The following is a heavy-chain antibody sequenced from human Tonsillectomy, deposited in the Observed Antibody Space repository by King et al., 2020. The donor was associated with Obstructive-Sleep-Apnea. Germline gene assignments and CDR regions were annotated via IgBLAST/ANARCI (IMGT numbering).Heavy chain of an antibody. CDR1: GFTFSSYA. CDR2: ISYDGSNK. J-gene: IGHJ4*02. D-gene: IGHD3-22*01. V-gene: IGHV3-30-3*01. CDR3: ARDSHPVTMIVLVAPLDY. Sequence: QLVQSGGGVVQPGRSLRLSCAASGFTFSSYAMHWVRQAPGKGLEWVAVISYDGSNKYYADSVKGRFTISRDNSKNTLYLQMNSLRAEDTAVYYCARDSHPVTMIVLVAPLDYWGQGTLVTVSS.